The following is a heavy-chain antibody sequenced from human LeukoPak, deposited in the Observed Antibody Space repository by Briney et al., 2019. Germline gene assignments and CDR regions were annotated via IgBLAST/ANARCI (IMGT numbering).Heavy chain of an antibody. J-gene: IGHJ4*02. Sequence: GASVKVSCKASAYTFTSYDINWVRQATGQGLEWMGWMNPNSGNTGYAQKFQGGVTMTRNTSISTAYMELSSLRSEDTAVYYCAKGAPGSYCSGGSCPYFDYWGQGTLISVSS. D-gene: IGHD2-15*01. V-gene: IGHV1-8*01. CDR1: AYTFTSYD. CDR3: AKGAPGSYCSGGSCPYFDY. CDR2: MNPNSGNT.